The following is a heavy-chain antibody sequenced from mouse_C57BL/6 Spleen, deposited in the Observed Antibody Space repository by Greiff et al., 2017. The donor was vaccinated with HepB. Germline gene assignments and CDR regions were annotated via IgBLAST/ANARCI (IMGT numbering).Heavy chain of an antibody. J-gene: IGHJ4*01. CDR1: GYTFTDYN. D-gene: IGHD2-4*01. CDR3: ASYYDYDAAMDY. Sequence: EVQLQQSGPELVKPGASVKMSCKASGYTFTDYNMHWVKQSHGKSLEWIGYINPNNGGTSYNQKFKGKATLTVNKSSSTAYMELRSLTSEDSAVYYCASYYDYDAAMDYWGQGTSVTVSS. V-gene: IGHV1-22*01. CDR2: INPNNGGT.